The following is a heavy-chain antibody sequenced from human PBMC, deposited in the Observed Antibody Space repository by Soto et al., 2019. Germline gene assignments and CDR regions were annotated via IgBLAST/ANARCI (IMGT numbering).Heavy chain of an antibody. CDR3: ARFPERHAGEWLRFMGARYYYYYYGMDV. CDR2: IIPIFGTA. Sequence: QVQLVQSGAEVKKPGSSVKVSCKASGGTFSSYAISWVRQAPGQGLEWMGGIIPIFGTANYAQKFQGRVTITADESTSTAYMELSSLRSEDTAVYYCARFPERHAGEWLRFMGARYYYYYYGMDVWGQGTTVTISS. V-gene: IGHV1-69*01. J-gene: IGHJ6*02. D-gene: IGHD5-12*01. CDR1: GGTFSSYA.